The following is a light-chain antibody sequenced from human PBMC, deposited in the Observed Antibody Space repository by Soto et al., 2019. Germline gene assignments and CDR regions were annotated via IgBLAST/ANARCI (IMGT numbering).Light chain of an antibody. Sequence: DIQMTQSPSTLSASVGGRVTITCRASQSISSWLAWYQQKPGKAPKSLIYKASSLESGVPSRFSGSGSGTEFTLTISSLQSDDFATYYCQQYLSYPITFGQGTRLEIK. CDR3: QQYLSYPIT. J-gene: IGKJ5*01. CDR2: KAS. CDR1: QSISSW. V-gene: IGKV1-5*03.